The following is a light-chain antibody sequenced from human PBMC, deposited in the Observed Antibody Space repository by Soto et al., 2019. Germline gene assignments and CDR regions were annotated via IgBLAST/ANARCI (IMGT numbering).Light chain of an antibody. Sequence: EIVLTQSPGTLSLSPGERATLSCRASQSVGGNYLAWYQQKPGQAPRLLVYAASTRATGIPDRFSGSGSGTDFSLTISILEPEDFAVYYCQQYGSSPRTFGQGTKLEIK. CDR1: QSVGGNY. CDR3: QQYGSSPRT. V-gene: IGKV3-20*01. CDR2: AAS. J-gene: IGKJ2*01.